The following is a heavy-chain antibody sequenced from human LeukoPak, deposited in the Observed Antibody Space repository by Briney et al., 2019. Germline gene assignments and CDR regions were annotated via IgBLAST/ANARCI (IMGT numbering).Heavy chain of an antibody. CDR2: IYYSGST. CDR3: ARRGDYYGSGSHDY. CDR1: GGSFSGYY. V-gene: IGHV4-59*01. Sequence: PSETLSLTCAVYGGSFSGYYWSWIRQPPGKGLEWIGYIYYSGSTNYNPSLKSRVTISVDTSKNQFSLKLSSVTAADTAVYYCARRGDYYGSGSHDYWGQGTLVTVSS. D-gene: IGHD3-10*01. J-gene: IGHJ4*02.